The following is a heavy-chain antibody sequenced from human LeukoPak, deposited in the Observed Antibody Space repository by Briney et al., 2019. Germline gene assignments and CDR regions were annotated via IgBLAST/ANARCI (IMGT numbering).Heavy chain of an antibody. D-gene: IGHD3-22*01. CDR2: IYYSGST. CDR1: GGSISSGGYY. CDR3: ARDSSGYSSLDY. J-gene: IGHJ4*02. Sequence: SETLSLTCTVSGGSISSGGYYWSWIRQHPGKGLEWIGYIYYSGSTYYNPSLKSRVTISVDTSKNQFSLKLSSVTAADTAVYYCARDSSGYSSLDYWGQGTLVTVSS. V-gene: IGHV4-31*03.